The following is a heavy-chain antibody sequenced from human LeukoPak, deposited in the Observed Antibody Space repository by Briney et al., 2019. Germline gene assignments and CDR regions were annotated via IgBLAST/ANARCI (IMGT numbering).Heavy chain of an antibody. CDR1: GYTFTGYY. D-gene: IGHD2-2*01. Sequence: PGASVKVSCKASGYTFTGYYIHWVRQAPGQGLEWMGWINPNSGGTNYAQKFQGRVTMTRDTSISTAYMELSRLRSDDTAVYYCARKSLGYCSSTSCYGSMDVWGKGTTVTVSS. J-gene: IGHJ6*03. CDR3: ARKSLGYCSSTSCYGSMDV. V-gene: IGHV1-2*02. CDR2: INPNSGGT.